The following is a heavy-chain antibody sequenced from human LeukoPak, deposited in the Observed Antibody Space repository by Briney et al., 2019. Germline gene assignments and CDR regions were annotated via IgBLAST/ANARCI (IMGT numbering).Heavy chain of an antibody. CDR3: ARGAWTFDY. J-gene: IGHJ4*02. CDR1: GFTSSSYW. D-gene: IGHD3/OR15-3a*01. CDR2: IKQDGSEK. V-gene: IGHV3-7*01. Sequence: GGSLRLSCVASGFTSSSYWMSWVRQAPGRGLEWVANIKQDGSEKYYVDSAKGRFTISRDNAKNSLYLQMNSLRAEDTAVYYCARGAWTFDYWGQGTLVSVSS.